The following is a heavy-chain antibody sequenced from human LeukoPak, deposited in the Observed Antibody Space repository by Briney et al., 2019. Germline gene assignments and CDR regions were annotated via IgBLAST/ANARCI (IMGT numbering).Heavy chain of an antibody. J-gene: IGHJ4*02. CDR3: AKDLAPSMIVVVPAAVFDY. CDR1: GFTVSSNY. Sequence: GGSLRLSCAASGFTVSSNYMSWVRQAPGKGLEWVSVIYSGGSTYYADSVKGRFTISRDNSKNTLYLQMNSLRAEDTAVYYCAKDLAPSMIVVVPAAVFDYWGQGTLVTVSS. CDR2: IYSGGST. D-gene: IGHD2-2*01. V-gene: IGHV3-66*01.